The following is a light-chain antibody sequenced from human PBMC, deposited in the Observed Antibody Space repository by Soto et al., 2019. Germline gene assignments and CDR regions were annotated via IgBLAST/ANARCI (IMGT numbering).Light chain of an antibody. J-gene: IGLJ2*01. CDR1: SGHSSYA. CDR3: QTWGAGFSVV. Sequence: QTVVTQSPSASASLGASVKLTCTLSSGHSSYAIAWHQQQPEKGPRYLMKVNTDGSHNKGDGIPDRFSGSSSGAERYLTISSLQSEDEADYYCQTWGAGFSVVFGGGTKVTVL. V-gene: IGLV4-69*01. CDR2: VNTDGSH.